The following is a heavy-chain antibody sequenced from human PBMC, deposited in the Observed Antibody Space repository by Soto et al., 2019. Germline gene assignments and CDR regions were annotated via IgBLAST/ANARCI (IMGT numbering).Heavy chain of an antibody. V-gene: IGHV1-2*04. J-gene: IGHJ4*02. CDR1: GYTFTGYY. D-gene: IGHD4-17*01. Sequence: GASVRVSCKASGYTFTGYYMHWVRQAPGQGLGWMGWINPNSGGTNYAQKFQGWVTTTRDTSISTAYMELSRPRSDDTAVYYCARDATLERTDYGDLYYFDYWGQGTLVTVSS. CDR2: INPNSGGT. CDR3: ARDATLERTDYGDLYYFDY.